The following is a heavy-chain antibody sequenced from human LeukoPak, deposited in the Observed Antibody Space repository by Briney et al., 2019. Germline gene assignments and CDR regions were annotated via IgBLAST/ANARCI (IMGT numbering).Heavy chain of an antibody. CDR3: ARDRNYDFWSGYYSFGY. D-gene: IGHD3-3*01. V-gene: IGHV4-59*12. CDR2: IYYSGST. Sequence: PSKTLSLTCTVSGGSISSYYWSWIRQPPGKGLEWIGYIYYSGSTNYNPSLKSRVTMSIDTSKNQFSLKLSSVTAADTAVYYCARDRNYDFWSGYYSFGYWGQGTLVTVSS. CDR1: GGSISSYY. J-gene: IGHJ4*02.